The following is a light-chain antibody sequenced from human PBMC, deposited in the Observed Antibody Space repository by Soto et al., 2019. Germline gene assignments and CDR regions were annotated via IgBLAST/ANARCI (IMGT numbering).Light chain of an antibody. CDR2: DAS. J-gene: IGKJ3*01. CDR1: QDIGNS. Sequence: DIQMTQSPPSLSASVGDRVTITCQASQDIGNSLNWFQHKPGKAPNLVIYDASNLEIGVPSSVSGSGSGTDFTFTICSLCPEDIETYYCQKSDHLPLVGPGTKVESK. V-gene: IGKV1-33*01. CDR3: QKSDHLPL.